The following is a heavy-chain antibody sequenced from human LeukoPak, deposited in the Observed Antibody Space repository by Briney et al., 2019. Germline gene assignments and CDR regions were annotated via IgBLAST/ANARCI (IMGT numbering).Heavy chain of an antibody. D-gene: IGHD4-23*01. CDR1: GGSISSYY. J-gene: IGHJ4*02. CDR2: IYYSGST. V-gene: IGHV4-59*01. CDR3: AREGANYGGKPDY. Sequence: PSETLSLTCTVSGGSISSYYWSWIRQPPGKGLEWIGYIYYSGSTNYNPSLKSRVTISVDTSKNQFSLKLSSVTAADTAVYYCAREGANYGGKPDYWGQGTLVTVSS.